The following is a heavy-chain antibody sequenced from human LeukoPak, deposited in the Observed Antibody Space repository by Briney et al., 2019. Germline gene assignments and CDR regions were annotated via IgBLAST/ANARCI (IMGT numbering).Heavy chain of an antibody. D-gene: IGHD6-13*01. J-gene: IGHJ1*01. CDR1: GYTFTGYY. V-gene: IGHV1-2*02. CDR3: ARIGISARGTNFHH. CDR2: INPNSGGT. Sequence: ASAKVSCKASGYTFTGYYMHWVRQAPGQGLEWMGWINPNSGGTNYAQKFQGRVTMTRDTSISTAYMELSRLRSDDTALYYCARIGISARGTNFHHWGQGTLVTVSS.